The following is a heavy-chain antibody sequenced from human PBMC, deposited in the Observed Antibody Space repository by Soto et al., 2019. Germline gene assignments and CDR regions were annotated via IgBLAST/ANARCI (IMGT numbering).Heavy chain of an antibody. J-gene: IGHJ6*02. CDR1: GYSFTSYW. D-gene: IGHD3-10*01. Sequence: GECLKISCKGSGYSFTSYWIGWVRQMPGKGLEWMGIIYPGDSDTRYSPSFQGQVTISADKSISTAYLQWSSLKASDTAMYYCARGPWFGELLSGYYYGMDVWGQGTTVTVSS. V-gene: IGHV5-51*01. CDR3: ARGPWFGELLSGYYYGMDV. CDR2: IYPGDSDT.